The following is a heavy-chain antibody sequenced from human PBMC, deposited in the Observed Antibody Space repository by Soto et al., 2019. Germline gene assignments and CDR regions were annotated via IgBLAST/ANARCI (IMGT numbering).Heavy chain of an antibody. CDR3: AKRTISSSYHY. V-gene: IGHV3-23*01. CDR1: GFTFSSYA. CDR2: ISGSGGST. Sequence: EVQLLESGGGLVQPGGSLRLSCAASGFTFSSYAMNWVRQAPGKGLEWVSVISGSGGSTYYADSVKGRFTISRDNSKNALYLQMNSLRAEDTAVYYCAKRTISSSYHYWGQGTLVTVSS. J-gene: IGHJ4*02. D-gene: IGHD6-13*01.